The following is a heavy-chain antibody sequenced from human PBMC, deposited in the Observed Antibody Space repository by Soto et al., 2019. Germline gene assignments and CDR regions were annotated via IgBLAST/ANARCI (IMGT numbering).Heavy chain of an antibody. Sequence: GGSLRLSCAASGFTFSSYWMHWVRQVPGKGLVWVSRINGDGSITTYADSVKGRFTISRDNAENTLYLQMNTLRDEDTAVYYCTRDPYVLRSFEWLPPGCDFAMDVSGQGTTVTVSS. CDR1: GFTFSSYW. CDR2: INGDGSIT. J-gene: IGHJ6*02. V-gene: IGHV3-74*01. D-gene: IGHD3-3*01. CDR3: TRDPYVLRSFEWLPPGCDFAMDV.